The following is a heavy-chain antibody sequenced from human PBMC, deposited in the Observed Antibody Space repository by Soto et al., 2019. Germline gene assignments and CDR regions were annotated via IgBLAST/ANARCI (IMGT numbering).Heavy chain of an antibody. V-gene: IGHV3-66*01. CDR3: ARDLPVTTLGY. J-gene: IGHJ4*02. CDR1: GFPVGSNF. Sequence: EVQLVESGGGLVQPGGSLRLSCAASGFPVGSNFMSWVRQAPGKGLEWVSLIYSGGDTNYADSVKGRFTISRDNSKNTLHLQMNSLRAEDTAVYYCARDLPVTTLGYWGQGTLVTVSS. D-gene: IGHD4-17*01. CDR2: IYSGGDT.